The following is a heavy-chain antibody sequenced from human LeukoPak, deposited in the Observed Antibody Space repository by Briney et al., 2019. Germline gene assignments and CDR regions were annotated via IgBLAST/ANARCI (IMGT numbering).Heavy chain of an antibody. V-gene: IGHV3-30-3*01. CDR3: AKGAVVRWLQFGFDY. D-gene: IGHD5-24*01. CDR1: GFTFSSYA. J-gene: IGHJ4*02. Sequence: GGSLRLSCAASGFTFSSYAMHWVRQAPGKGLEWVAVISYDGSNKYYADSVKGRFTISRDNSKNTLYLQMNSLRAEDTAVYYCAKGAVVRWLQFGFDYWGQGTLVTVSS. CDR2: ISYDGSNK.